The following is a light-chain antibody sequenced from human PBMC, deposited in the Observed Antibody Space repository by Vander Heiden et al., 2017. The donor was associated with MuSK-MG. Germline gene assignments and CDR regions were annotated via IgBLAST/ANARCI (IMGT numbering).Light chain of an antibody. J-gene: IGLJ2*01. V-gene: IGLV2-11*01. CDR3: CSNAGTVV. CDR2: DVS. CDR1: SSDVGGYNY. Sequence: QAALTTPRSVCGSPGQSVTMSCTGTSSDVGGYNYVSWYQQPPGKVLKLIIYDVSKRPSGVPDCFSGSTSANTASLTISGHQADDECDYYCCSNAGTVVFGGGTKLTVL.